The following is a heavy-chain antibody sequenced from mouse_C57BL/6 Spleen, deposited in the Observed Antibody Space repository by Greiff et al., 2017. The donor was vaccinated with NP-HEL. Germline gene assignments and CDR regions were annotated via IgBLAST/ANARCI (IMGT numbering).Heavy chain of an antibody. J-gene: IGHJ3*01. V-gene: IGHV1-42*01. CDR3: ARNGNLGFAY. D-gene: IGHD2-1*01. CDR1: GYSFTGYY. CDR2: INPSTGGT. Sequence: VQLQQSGPELVKPGASVKISCKASGYSFTGYYMNWVKQSPEKSLEWIGEINPSTGGTTYNQKFKAKATLTVDKSSSTAYMQLKSLTSADYAVYYCARNGNLGFAYWGQGTLVTVSA.